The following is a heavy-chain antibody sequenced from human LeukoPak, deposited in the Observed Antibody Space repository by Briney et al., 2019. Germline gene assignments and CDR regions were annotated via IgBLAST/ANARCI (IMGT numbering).Heavy chain of an antibody. CDR1: GGSISSYY. J-gene: IGHJ4*02. V-gene: IGHV4-4*07. CDR2: IYSSGST. Sequence: SETLSLTCTVSGGSISSYYWSWIRQPAGKGLEWIGRIYSSGSTTYNPSLKSRVTMSVDTSKNQFSLKVTSVTAADTAVYYCARDKVYYFDYWGQGTLVTVSS. CDR3: ARDKVYYFDY.